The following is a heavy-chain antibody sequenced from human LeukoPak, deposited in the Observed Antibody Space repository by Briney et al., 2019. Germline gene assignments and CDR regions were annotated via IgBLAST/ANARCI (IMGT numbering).Heavy chain of an antibody. CDR1: GGSISSYY. CDR2: IYTSGST. Sequence: PSETLSLTCTVSGGSISSYYWSWIRQPAGKGLEWIGRIYTSGSTNYNPSLKSRVTISVDTSKNQFSLKLSAVTAADTAVYYCAREGGYCSSTSCYHGLELFDYWGQGTLVTVSS. D-gene: IGHD2-2*01. CDR3: AREGGYCSSTSCYHGLELFDY. J-gene: IGHJ4*02. V-gene: IGHV4-4*07.